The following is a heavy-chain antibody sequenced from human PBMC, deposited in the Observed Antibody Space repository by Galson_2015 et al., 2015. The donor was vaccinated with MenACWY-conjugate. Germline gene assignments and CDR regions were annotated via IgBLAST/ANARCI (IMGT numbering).Heavy chain of an antibody. CDR1: GYTFATYA. Sequence: SVKVSCKASGYTFATYAIHWVRQAPGQRLEYLGWINAGNGNTRSAQKLQGRVTITRDTSANTAYMELSSLRSEDTAEYYCARGKATISTNDYFEYWGQGTLVTVSS. CDR3: ARGKATISTNDYFEY. J-gene: IGHJ4*02. D-gene: IGHD1-26*01. V-gene: IGHV1-3*01. CDR2: INAGNGNT.